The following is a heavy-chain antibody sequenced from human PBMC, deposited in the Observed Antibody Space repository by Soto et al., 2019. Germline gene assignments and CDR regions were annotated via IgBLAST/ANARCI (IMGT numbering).Heavy chain of an antibody. Sequence: QVQLVQSGAEVKKPGASVKISCEASGYTFINYYMHWVRQAPGQGFEWMGRISPKSGGTNYAQKFQGRVSMTWDTSLKTADRNRGSLISEDAAVYSGERPPVYISACYYFDLGGQGAQVTVSS. D-gene: IGHD1-20*01. CDR2: ISPKSGGT. CDR3: ERPPVYISACYYFDL. J-gene: IGHJ4*02. V-gene: IGHV1-2*02. CDR1: GYTFINYY.